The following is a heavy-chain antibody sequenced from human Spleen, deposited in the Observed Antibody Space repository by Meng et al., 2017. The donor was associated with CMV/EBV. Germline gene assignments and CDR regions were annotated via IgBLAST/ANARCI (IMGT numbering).Heavy chain of an antibody. CDR3: ARVLSGWLDP. Sequence: SETLSLTCTVSGGSISSYYWSWIRQPPGKGLEWIGDVYHSGSTNYNPSLQSRVIISVDTSKNQFSLKVRSVTAADTAVYYCARVLSGWLDPWGQGTLVTVSS. J-gene: IGHJ5*02. CDR1: GGSISSYY. V-gene: IGHV4-59*01. CDR2: VYHSGST.